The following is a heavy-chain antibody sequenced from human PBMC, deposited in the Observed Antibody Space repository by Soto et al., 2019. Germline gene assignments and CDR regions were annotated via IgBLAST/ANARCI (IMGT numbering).Heavy chain of an antibody. V-gene: IGHV4-39*01. D-gene: IGHD3-10*01. J-gene: IGHJ5*02. Sequence: QLQLQESGPGLVKPSETLSLTCTVSGGSISSSSYYWAWIRQPPGKGLEWIGSIYYSGSTFYNPSLRSRATRAVYPSKNQFSLKLSSVTAADTAVYYCVRLLGFREPGGGPIDPWGQGTLVTVSS. CDR3: VRLLGFREPGGGPIDP. CDR2: IYYSGST. CDR1: GGSISSSSYY.